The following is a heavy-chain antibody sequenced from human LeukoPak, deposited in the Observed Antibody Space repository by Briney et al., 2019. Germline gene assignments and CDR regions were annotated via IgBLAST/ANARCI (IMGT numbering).Heavy chain of an antibody. CDR2: IKSKTDGGTT. CDR1: GFTFSNAW. J-gene: IGHJ5*02. CDR3: ARAQDYGDYAPNWFDP. V-gene: IGHV3-15*01. Sequence: PGGSLRLSCVASGFTFSNAWMSWVRQAPGKGLDWVGRIKSKTDGGTTDYAAPVKGRFTISRDDSKNTLYLQMNSLRAEDTAIYYCARAQDYGDYAPNWFDPWGQGTLVTVSS. D-gene: IGHD4-17*01.